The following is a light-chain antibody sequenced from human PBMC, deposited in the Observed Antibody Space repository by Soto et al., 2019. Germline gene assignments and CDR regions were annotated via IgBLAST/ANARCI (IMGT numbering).Light chain of an antibody. J-gene: IGKJ4*02. V-gene: IGKV1-39*01. CDR1: QSITTY. CDR3: QQSYITPLT. CDR2: GAF. Sequence: DVQMTQSPSSPSGYVGQRAKITCRASQSITTYLNWYQQKPGKAPKLLIYGAFNLQSGVPSRVSGSGSGTEFTLTISSLQPEDFATYYCQQSYITPLTFGGGTKVDIK.